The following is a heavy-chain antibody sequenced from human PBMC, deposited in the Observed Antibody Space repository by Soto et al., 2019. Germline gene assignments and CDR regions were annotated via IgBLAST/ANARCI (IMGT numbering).Heavy chain of an antibody. J-gene: IGHJ5*02. V-gene: IGHV4-39*01. CDR1: GGSISSYY. Sequence: PSETLSLTCTVSGGSISSYYWVWTRQPPGKGLEWIGSIYYSGSTYYNPSLKSRVTISVDTSKNQFSLKLSSVTAADTAVYYCARLSSGWEYNWFDPWVQGTLVTVSS. CDR2: IYYSGST. D-gene: IGHD6-19*01. CDR3: ARLSSGWEYNWFDP.